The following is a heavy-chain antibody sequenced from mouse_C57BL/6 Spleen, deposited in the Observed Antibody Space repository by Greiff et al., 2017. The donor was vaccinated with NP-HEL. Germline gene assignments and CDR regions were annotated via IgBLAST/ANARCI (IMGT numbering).Heavy chain of an antibody. Sequence: QVQLKESGAELVRPGASVKLFCKASGYTFTDYYINWVKQRPGQGLEWIARIYPGSGNTYYNEKFKGKATLTAEKSSSTAYMQLSSLTSEDSAVYFCARGGYFDYWGQGTTLTVSS. J-gene: IGHJ2*01. CDR2: IYPGSGNT. CDR1: GYTFTDYY. CDR3: ARGGYFDY. D-gene: IGHD1-1*02. V-gene: IGHV1-76*01.